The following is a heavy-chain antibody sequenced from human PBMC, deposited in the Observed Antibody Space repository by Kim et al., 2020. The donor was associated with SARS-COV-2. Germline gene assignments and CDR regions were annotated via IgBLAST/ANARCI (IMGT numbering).Heavy chain of an antibody. V-gene: IGHV4-39*01. D-gene: IGHD6-6*01. CDR1: GGSISKSAYS. CDR2: IYYSGSS. CDR3: TFAVSPRLLDS. Sequence: SETLSLNCTVSGGSISKSAYSWGWIRQPPGKGLEWIGTIYYSGSSNYHPSLKSRVTISVDTSKNQFSLQLTSVTAADTAVYHCTFAVSPRLLDSWGRGTLVTVSS. J-gene: IGHJ4*02.